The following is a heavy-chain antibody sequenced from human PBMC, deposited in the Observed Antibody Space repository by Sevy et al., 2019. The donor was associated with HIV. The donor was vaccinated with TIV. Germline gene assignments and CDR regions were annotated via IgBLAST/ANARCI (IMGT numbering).Heavy chain of an antibody. CDR3: ARDLGYYFDY. V-gene: IGHV1-2*02. Sequence: GESLKISCKASGYTFTGYYMHWVRQAPGQGLEWMGWINPNSGGTNYAQKFQGRVTMTRDTSISTAYMELSRLRSDDTAVYYCARDLGYYFDYWGQGTLVTVSS. CDR1: GYTFTGYY. D-gene: IGHD3-16*01. J-gene: IGHJ4*02. CDR2: INPNSGGT.